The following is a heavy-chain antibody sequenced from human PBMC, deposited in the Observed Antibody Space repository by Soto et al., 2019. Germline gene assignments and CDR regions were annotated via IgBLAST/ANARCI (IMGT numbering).Heavy chain of an antibody. J-gene: IGHJ6*02. CDR2: INSDGSST. Sequence: LRLSCAASRFTFSSYWMYWVRQAPGKGLVWVPRINSDGSSTRYADSVKGRFSISRDNSKSTLYLQMNTLRAEDTAVYYCARRREGYYYGLDVWGQGTTVTVSS. CDR3: ARRREGYYYGLDV. D-gene: IGHD1-26*01. V-gene: IGHV3-74*01. CDR1: RFTFSSYW.